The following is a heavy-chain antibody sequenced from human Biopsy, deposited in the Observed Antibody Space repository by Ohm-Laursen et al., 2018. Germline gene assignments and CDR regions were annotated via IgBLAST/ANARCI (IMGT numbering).Heavy chain of an antibody. V-gene: IGHV4-61*03. CDR1: GGSVSSSNYY. Sequence: TLSLTCSVSGGSVSSSNYYWNWIRQPPGKGLQWIGYVYYTGSTDYNPSLQSRVTISVDTSKNHFSLRLRSVTPADTAIYCARDRGYYSDRTVPGYFDLWGRGTLVTVSS. J-gene: IGHJ2*01. CDR2: VYYTGST. CDR3: ARDRGYYSDRTVPGYFDL. D-gene: IGHD3-22*01.